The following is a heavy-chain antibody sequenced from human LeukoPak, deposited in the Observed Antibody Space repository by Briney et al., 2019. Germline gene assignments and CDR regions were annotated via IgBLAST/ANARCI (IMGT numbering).Heavy chain of an antibody. D-gene: IGHD7-27*01. CDR1: GFTFDDYA. J-gene: IGHJ3*02. CDR3: AKGKDSRGLGRLVDAFDI. CDR2: ISGDGGST. V-gene: IGHV3-43*02. Sequence: PGGSLRLSCAASGFTFDDYAMHWVRQAPGKGLEWVSLISGDGGSTYYADSVKGRFTISRDNSKNSLYLQMNSLRTEDTALYYCAKGKDSRGLGRLVDAFDIWGQGTMVTVSS.